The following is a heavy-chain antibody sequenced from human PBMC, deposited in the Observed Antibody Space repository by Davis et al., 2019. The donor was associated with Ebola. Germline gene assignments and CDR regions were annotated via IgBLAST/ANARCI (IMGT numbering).Heavy chain of an antibody. D-gene: IGHD2-2*01. CDR1: GFIFSTYV. CDR2: YGTSADT. Sequence: GGSLRLSCSASGFIFSTYVMSWVRQAPGKGLEWVSTYGTSADTYYADSVKGRFTISRDNAKNSLYLEMNSLRAEDTAVYYCASRVGYCISTSCYKAGLDVWGQGTTVTVSS. J-gene: IGHJ6*02. V-gene: IGHV3-21*04. CDR3: ASRVGYCISTSCYKAGLDV.